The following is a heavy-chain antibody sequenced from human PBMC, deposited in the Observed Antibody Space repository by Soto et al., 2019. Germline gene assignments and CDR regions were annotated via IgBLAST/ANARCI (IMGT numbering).Heavy chain of an antibody. Sequence: GASVKVSCKASGGTFSSYAISWVRQAPGQGLEWMGGIIPIFGTANYAQKFQGRVTIAADESTSTAYMELSSLRSEDTAVYYCARARYYYDSSGYYPDYWGQGTLVTVSS. D-gene: IGHD3-22*01. CDR2: IIPIFGTA. J-gene: IGHJ4*02. CDR3: ARARYYYDSSGYYPDY. CDR1: GGTFSSYA. V-gene: IGHV1-69*13.